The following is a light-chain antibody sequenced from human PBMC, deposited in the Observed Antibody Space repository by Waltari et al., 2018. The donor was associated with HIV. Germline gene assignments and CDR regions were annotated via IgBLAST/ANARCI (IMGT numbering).Light chain of an antibody. V-gene: IGLV3-21*04. CDR3: QVWDSSSDHVV. J-gene: IGLJ2*01. Sequence: SYVLTQPPSVSVAPGNTARITCGGNNIGRKSVHWYQQKPGQAPVLVIYYDSDRPSGIPERFSGSNSGNTATLTISRVEAGDEADYYCQVWDSSSDHVVFGGGTKLTVL. CDR1: NIGRKS. CDR2: YDS.